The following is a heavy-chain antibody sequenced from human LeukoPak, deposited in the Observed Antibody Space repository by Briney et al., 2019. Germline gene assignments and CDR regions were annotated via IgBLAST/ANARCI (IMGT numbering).Heavy chain of an antibody. D-gene: IGHD6-13*01. V-gene: IGHV4-39*07. CDR1: GGSISSSSYY. Sequence: SETLSLTCTVSGGSISSSSYYWGWIRQPPGKGLEWIGSIYYSGSTNYNPSLKSRVTISVDTSKNQFSLKLSSVTAADTAVYYCAREQQTDDAFDIWGQGTMVTVSS. CDR2: IYYSGST. J-gene: IGHJ3*02. CDR3: AREQQTDDAFDI.